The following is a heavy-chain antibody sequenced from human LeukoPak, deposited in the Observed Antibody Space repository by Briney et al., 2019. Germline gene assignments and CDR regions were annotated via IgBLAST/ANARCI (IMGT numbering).Heavy chain of an antibody. J-gene: IGHJ4*02. V-gene: IGHV3-23*01. CDR3: ANGWSPDY. CDR2: IDGSGGYT. Sequence: GGSLRLSCATSGFIFTSYGMSWVRQAPGKGLEWVSAIDGSGGYTYYADSVKGRFTIFRDNSKNTLYLQMNSLRAEDTAVYHCANGWSPDYWGRGTLVTVSS. D-gene: IGHD2-15*01. CDR1: GFIFTSYG.